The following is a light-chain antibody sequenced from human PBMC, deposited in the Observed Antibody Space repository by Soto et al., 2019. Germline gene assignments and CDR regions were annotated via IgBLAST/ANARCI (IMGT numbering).Light chain of an antibody. V-gene: IGKV3-15*01. Sequence: EIVMTQSPATLSVSPGERATLSCRASQSVSSNLAWYQQKPGQAPMLLIYGASTRATGIPARFSGSGSGTEFTLTISSLQSEDFAFYYWQQYNNWPPYTFGQGTKVEIK. CDR1: QSVSSN. CDR3: QQYNNWPPYT. CDR2: GAS. J-gene: IGKJ2*01.